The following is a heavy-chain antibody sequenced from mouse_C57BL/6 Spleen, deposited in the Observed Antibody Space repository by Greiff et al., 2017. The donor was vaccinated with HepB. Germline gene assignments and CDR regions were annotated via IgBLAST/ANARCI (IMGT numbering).Heavy chain of an antibody. CDR1: GFTFSSYA. Sequence: EVKLVESGEGLVKPGGSLKLSCAASGFTFSSYAMSWVRQTPEKRLEWVAYISSGGDYIYYADTVKGRFTISRDNARNTLYLQMSSLKSEDTAMYYCTRENGEAAMDYWGQGTSFTVSS. CDR3: TRENGEAAMDY. V-gene: IGHV5-9-1*02. J-gene: IGHJ4*01. CDR2: ISSGGDYI.